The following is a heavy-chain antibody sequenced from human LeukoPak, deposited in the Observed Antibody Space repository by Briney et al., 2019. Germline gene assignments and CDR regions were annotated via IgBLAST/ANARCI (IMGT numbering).Heavy chain of an antibody. J-gene: IGHJ4*02. CDR1: GFTFSSYE. CDR2: ISSSGSTI. Sequence: GGSLRLSCAASGFTFSSYEMNWVRQAPGKGLEWVSYISSSGSTIYYADSVKGRFTISRDNAKSSLYLQMNSLRVEDTAVYYCARESSSSWSSNFDYWGQGTLVTVSS. CDR3: ARESSSSWSSNFDY. V-gene: IGHV3-48*03. D-gene: IGHD6-13*01.